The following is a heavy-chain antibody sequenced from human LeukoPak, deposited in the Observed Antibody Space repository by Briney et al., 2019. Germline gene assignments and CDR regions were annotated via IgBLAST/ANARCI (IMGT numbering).Heavy chain of an antibody. CDR2: IKKDGSEK. CDR1: GGSFSGYY. Sequence: ETLSLTCAVYGGSFSGYYWSWIRQPPGKGLEWVANIKKDGSEKNYVDSVKGRFTISRDNAKNSLYLQMNSLRAEDTAVYYCARDTLSGWYFDYWGQGTLVTVSS. V-gene: IGHV3-7*01. D-gene: IGHD6-19*01. CDR3: ARDTLSGWYFDY. J-gene: IGHJ4*02.